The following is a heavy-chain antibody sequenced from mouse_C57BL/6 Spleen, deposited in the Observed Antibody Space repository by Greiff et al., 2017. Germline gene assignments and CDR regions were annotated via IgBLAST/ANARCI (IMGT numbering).Heavy chain of an antibody. J-gene: IGHJ4*01. Sequence: EVKLMESGPGLVKPSQSLSLSCSVTGYSITSGYYWNWIRQSTGNKLEFRDYISYDGRNNYNPSLKNRISITLDTSKNQFFLKLNSVTTEDTATYYCATYDGYPYYAMDYWGQGTSVTVSS. D-gene: IGHD2-3*01. CDR1: GYSITSGYY. CDR3: ATYDGYPYYAMDY. V-gene: IGHV3-6*01. CDR2: ISYDGRN.